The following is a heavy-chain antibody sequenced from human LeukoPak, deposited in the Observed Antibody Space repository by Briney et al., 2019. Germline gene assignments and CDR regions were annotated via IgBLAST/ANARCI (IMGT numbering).Heavy chain of an antibody. CDR2: IYPGDSDT. V-gene: IGHV5-51*01. J-gene: IGHJ6*02. CDR1: GYSFTSYW. D-gene: IGHD2-2*01. Sequence: GESLKISCKGSGYSFTSYWIGWVRQMPGKGLEWMGIIYPGDSDTRYSPSFQGQVTISADKSISTAYLQWSSLKASDTAMYYCARHHCSSTSCYGRRSMDVWGQGTTVTVSS. CDR3: ARHHCSSTSCYGRRSMDV.